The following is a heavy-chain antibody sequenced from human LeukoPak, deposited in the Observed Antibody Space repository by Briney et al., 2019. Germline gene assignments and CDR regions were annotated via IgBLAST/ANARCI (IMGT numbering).Heavy chain of an antibody. V-gene: IGHV1-18*01. J-gene: IGHJ4*02. CDR2: ISAYSGNT. CDR3: ARAPQECTSTSCPLGY. CDR1: GYTFTSYG. D-gene: IGHD2-2*01. Sequence: ASVTVSSKASGYTFTSYGITWVRPAPGQGLEWVAWISAYSGNTNYAHQKLQGRVTFTRDTSTSTAYMELRSLRSDDTAVFYCARAPQECTSTSCPLGYWGQGTLVTVSS.